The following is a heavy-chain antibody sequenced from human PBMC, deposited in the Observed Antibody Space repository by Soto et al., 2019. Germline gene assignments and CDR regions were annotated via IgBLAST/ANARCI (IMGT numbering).Heavy chain of an antibody. J-gene: IGHJ4*02. V-gene: IGHV3-74*01. Sequence: PVGSLRLSCAASGFTFNDYWMHWVRQAPGKGQVWVSRINIDGSSITYADSVKGRFTISRDKAKSTLYLQMNSLRVEDTAVYFCARLSVSGSQTFDYWGQGALVTVSS. CDR2: INIDGSSI. D-gene: IGHD6-19*01. CDR1: GFTFNDYW. CDR3: ARLSVSGSQTFDY.